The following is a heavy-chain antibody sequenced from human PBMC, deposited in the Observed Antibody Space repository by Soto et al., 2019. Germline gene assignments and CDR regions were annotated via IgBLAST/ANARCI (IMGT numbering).Heavy chain of an antibody. CDR2: IIPILGIA. CDR3: ARDQVYGSGSLIPYYYYYYMDV. Sequence: SVKVSCKASGGTFSSYTISWVRQAPGQGLEWMGRIIPILGIANYAQKFQGRVTITADKSASTAYMELSSLRSEDTAVYYCARDQVYGSGSLIPYYYYYYMDVWGKGTTVTVSS. J-gene: IGHJ6*03. CDR1: GGTFSSYT. V-gene: IGHV1-69*04. D-gene: IGHD3-10*01.